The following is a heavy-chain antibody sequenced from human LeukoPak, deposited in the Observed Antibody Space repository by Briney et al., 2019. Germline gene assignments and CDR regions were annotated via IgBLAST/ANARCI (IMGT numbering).Heavy chain of an antibody. CDR2: IIPIFGTA. V-gene: IGHV1-69*05. D-gene: IGHD2-21*01. J-gene: IGHJ4*02. Sequence: ASVKVSCKASGGTFSSYAISWVRQAPGQGLEWMGGIIPIFGTANYAQKFQGRVTITTDESTSTAYMELSSLRSEDTAVYYCAREGEGHYYFDYWGQGTLVTVSS. CDR3: AREGEGHYYFDY. CDR1: GGTFSSYA.